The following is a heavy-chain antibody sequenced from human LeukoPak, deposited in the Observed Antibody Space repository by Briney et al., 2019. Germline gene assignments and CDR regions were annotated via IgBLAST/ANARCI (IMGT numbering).Heavy chain of an antibody. Sequence: GGSLRLSYAASGFTFSTFWMSWVRQAPGKGLEWVANIKEDGSEKYYVDSMKGRFTVSRDNAKNSLYLQMDSLRAEDTAVYYCARGGTFVSDYWGQGTLVTVSS. CDR1: GFTFSTFW. CDR3: ARGGTFVSDY. D-gene: IGHD1-1*01. CDR2: IKEDGSEK. V-gene: IGHV3-7*01. J-gene: IGHJ4*02.